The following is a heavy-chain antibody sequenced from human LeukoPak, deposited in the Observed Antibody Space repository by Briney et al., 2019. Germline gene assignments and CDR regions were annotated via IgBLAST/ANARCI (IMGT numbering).Heavy chain of an antibody. CDR3: ARDLDWILFDY. CDR1: GFTFSTYW. CDR2: VRPEGTTT. Sequence: GGSLRLSCAASGFTFSTYWMHWVRQAPGKGLVSFSRVRPEGTTTAYADSVKGRFTISRDNTKNTLFLQMNSLSAEDTAVYYCARDLDWILFDYWGQGTLVTVSS. D-gene: IGHD3-9*01. V-gene: IGHV3-74*03. J-gene: IGHJ4*02.